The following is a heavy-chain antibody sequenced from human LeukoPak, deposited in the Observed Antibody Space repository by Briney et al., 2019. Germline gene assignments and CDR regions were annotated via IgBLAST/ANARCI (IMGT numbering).Heavy chain of an antibody. V-gene: IGHV4-31*03. CDR2: IYYSGST. Sequence: SETLSLTCTVSGGSISSGGYYWSWIRQHPGKGLEWIGYIYYSGSTYYNPSLKSRVTISVDTSKNQFSLKLSSVTAADTAAYYCARGGFWGIAAAGTDFAWGQGTLVTVSS. D-gene: IGHD6-13*01. CDR1: GGSISSGGYY. J-gene: IGHJ5*02. CDR3: ARGGFWGIAAAGTDFA.